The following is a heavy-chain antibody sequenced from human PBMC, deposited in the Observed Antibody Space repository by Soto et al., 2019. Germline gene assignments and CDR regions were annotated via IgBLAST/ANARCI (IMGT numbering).Heavy chain of an antibody. CDR1: GFTVSNNY. D-gene: IGHD3-10*01. CDR3: ETQPGGGGY. CDR2: IYSGGYT. J-gene: IGHJ4*02. V-gene: IGHV3-53*01. Sequence: EVQLVESGGGLIQPGGSLRLSCAVSGFTVSNNYMSWVRQAPGKGLEGVSVIYSGGYTAYGDSVKGRFTISRDNSKNTRYLQRNGRRAADTAVFSWETQPGGGGYWGQGTLVTVSS.